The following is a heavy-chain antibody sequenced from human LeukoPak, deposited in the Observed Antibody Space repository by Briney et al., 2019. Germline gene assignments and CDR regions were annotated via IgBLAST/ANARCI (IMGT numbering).Heavy chain of an antibody. V-gene: IGHV3-9*01. Sequence: GRPLRISCEASGFTLEDYAMYWVRQAPGEGLEWVSVISWNSGSLGYAASVRGRFTISSDNAKNSLYLQMNSLKTEDTAFYYCEKSRVRIAAPIDYWGQGTLVTVSS. CDR3: EKSRVRIAAPIDY. CDR1: GFTLEDYA. J-gene: IGHJ4*02. CDR2: ISWNSGSL. D-gene: IGHD6-13*01.